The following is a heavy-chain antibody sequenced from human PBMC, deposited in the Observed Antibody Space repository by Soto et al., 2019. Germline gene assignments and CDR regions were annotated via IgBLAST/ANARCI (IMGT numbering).Heavy chain of an antibody. Sequence: GGSLRLSCSVFGFTFSSYAMHWVRQAPGKGLQYVPSISSNGGSTYYADSVKGRFTISRDNSKNTLYLQMSSLRVEDTAVYYCVKDRYVDYWGQGNLVTVSS. CDR1: GFTFSSYA. CDR2: ISSNGGST. V-gene: IGHV3-64D*08. CDR3: VKDRYVDY. J-gene: IGHJ4*02.